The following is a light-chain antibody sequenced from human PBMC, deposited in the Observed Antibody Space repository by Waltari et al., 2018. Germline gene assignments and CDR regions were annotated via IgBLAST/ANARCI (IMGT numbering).Light chain of an antibody. V-gene: IGKV3-20*01. J-gene: IGKJ4*01. CDR3: QQYGSSPLT. Sequence: EIVLTQSPGTLSLSPGERATLSCRASQSVSSNYLAWYQQKPGQAPRLLIYGALSRATGTPDRFSGSGSGTDFTLTISRLEPEDFAVYYCQQYGSSPLTSGGGTKVEIK. CDR2: GAL. CDR1: QSVSSNY.